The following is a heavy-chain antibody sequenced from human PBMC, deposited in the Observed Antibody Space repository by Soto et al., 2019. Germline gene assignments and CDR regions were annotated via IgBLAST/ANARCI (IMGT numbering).Heavy chain of an antibody. CDR2: IKTDGYAA. CDR1: GFTFDSHW. CDR3: VRESGVAADC. Sequence: ESGGVLVQPGGSLRLSCVASGFTFDSHWMHWVRQAPGEGLVWVSRIKTDGYAAAYADSVKGRFTISRDNTKNTVYLQMNSRRAEDPAVYFCVRESGVAADCWGQGTLVTVSS. J-gene: IGHJ4*02. V-gene: IGHV3-74*01. D-gene: IGHD6-19*01.